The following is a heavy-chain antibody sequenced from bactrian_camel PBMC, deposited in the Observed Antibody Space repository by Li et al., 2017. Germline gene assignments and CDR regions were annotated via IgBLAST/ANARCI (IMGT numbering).Heavy chain of an antibody. J-gene: IGHJ6*01. V-gene: IGHV3S1*01. CDR2: ISPSGGTI. Sequence: HVQLVESGGGLVQPGGSLRLTCAASTSTPNTYHMAWLRRPPGKERKGVAVISPSGGTIYYADSVKGRFTISRDNAVNTLYLQLNSLKTEDTAMYYCAKLTGFGYWGQGTQVTVS. CDR1: TSTPNTYH. CDR3: AKLTGFGY.